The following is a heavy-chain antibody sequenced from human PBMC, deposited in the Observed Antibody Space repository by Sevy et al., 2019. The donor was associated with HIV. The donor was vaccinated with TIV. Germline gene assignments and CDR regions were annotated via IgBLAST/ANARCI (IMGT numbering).Heavy chain of an antibody. Sequence: KQSQTLSLTCTVSGGSINFYYWSWIRQPPGKGLEWIGHIYYTGSTNYNPSLKSRVSISVDTSKNQLSLNLRSVTAADTAVYYCARTVGDTGQHQNHYYMDVWGTGTTVTVSS. D-gene: IGHD2-8*02. V-gene: IGHV4-59*01. CDR3: ARTVGDTGQHQNHYYMDV. J-gene: IGHJ6*03. CDR2: IYYTGST. CDR1: GGSINFYY.